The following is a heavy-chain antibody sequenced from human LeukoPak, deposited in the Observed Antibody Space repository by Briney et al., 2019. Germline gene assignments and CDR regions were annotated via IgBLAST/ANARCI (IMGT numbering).Heavy chain of an antibody. J-gene: IGHJ6*03. Sequence: PGGSLRLSCAASGFTFSSYSMNWVRQAPGKGLEWVSYISSSSSTIYYADSVKGRFTISRDNAKNSLYLQMDSLRAEDTAVYYCATLGYCGGGSCYLDYYYMDVWGKGTTVTVSS. CDR3: ATLGYCGGGSCYLDYYYMDV. V-gene: IGHV3-48*04. D-gene: IGHD2-15*01. CDR2: ISSSSSTI. CDR1: GFTFSSYS.